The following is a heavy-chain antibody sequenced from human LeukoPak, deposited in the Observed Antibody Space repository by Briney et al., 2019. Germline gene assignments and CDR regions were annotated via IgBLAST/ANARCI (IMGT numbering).Heavy chain of an antibody. Sequence: PGGSLRLSCAASGFTFSSYMMNWVRQAPGKGLEWVSGISGSGGSTYYADSVKGRFTISRDNSKNTLYLQMNSLRAEDTAVYYCAKEGDFYDILTDYWGQGTLVTVSS. CDR3: AKEGDFYDILTDY. J-gene: IGHJ4*02. D-gene: IGHD3-9*01. V-gene: IGHV3-23*01. CDR2: ISGSGGST. CDR1: GFTFSSYM.